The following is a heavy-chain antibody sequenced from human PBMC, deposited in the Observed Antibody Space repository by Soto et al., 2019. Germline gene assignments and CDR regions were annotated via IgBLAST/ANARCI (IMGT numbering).Heavy chain of an antibody. V-gene: IGHV3-48*01. CDR2: ISSNSFTI. J-gene: IGHJ1*01. Sequence: PFCGASGIMFTTYSMNWVRQALGKGLEWLSYISSNSFTIYYADSVKGRFTISRDNSETTVYLHLTSLRPDDTALFYCARDVAMPTGLALGYWGQGTLPTDSS. CDR3: ARDVAMPTGLALGY. CDR1: GIMFTTYS. D-gene: IGHD4-4*01.